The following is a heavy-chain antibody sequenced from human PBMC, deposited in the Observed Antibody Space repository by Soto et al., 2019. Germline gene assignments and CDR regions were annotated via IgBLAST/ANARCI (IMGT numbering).Heavy chain of an antibody. V-gene: IGHV3-33*01. CDR3: ARDLVPNGSGSYYNLYYYGMDV. CDR2: IWYDGSNK. Sequence: QTGGSLRLSCAASGFTFSSYGMHWVRQAPGKGLEWVAVIWYDGSNKYYADSVKGRFTISRDNSKNTLYLQMNSLRAEDTAVYYCARDLVPNGSGSYYNLYYYGMDVWGQGTTVTVSS. J-gene: IGHJ6*02. D-gene: IGHD3-10*01. CDR1: GFTFSSYG.